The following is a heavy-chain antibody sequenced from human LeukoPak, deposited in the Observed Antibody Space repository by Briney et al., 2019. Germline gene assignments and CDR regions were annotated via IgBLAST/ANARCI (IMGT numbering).Heavy chain of an antibody. D-gene: IGHD3-22*01. CDR3: AREGRYYDSSGYLFDY. CDR1: GFTFSNYG. V-gene: IGHV3-33*01. CDR2: KWYDGSNK. J-gene: IGHJ4*02. Sequence: HPGRSLRLSCAASGFTFSNYGMHWVRQAPGKGLEWVAVKWYDGSNKYYADSVKGRFTISRDNSKNTLYLQMNSLRAEDTAVYYCAREGRYYDSSGYLFDYWGQGTLVIVSS.